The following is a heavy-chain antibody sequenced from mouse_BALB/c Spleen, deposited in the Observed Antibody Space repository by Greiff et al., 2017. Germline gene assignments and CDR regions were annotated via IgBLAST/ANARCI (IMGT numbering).Heavy chain of an antibody. J-gene: IGHJ4*01. CDR3: ARNTTATPYAMDY. V-gene: IGHV14-3*02. CDR1: GFNIKDTY. D-gene: IGHD1-2*01. Sequence: VQLQQSGAELVKPGASVKLSCTASGFNIKDTYMHWVKQRPEQGLEWIGRIDPANGNTKYDPKFQGKATITADTSSNTAYLQLSSLTSEDTAVYYCARNTTATPYAMDYWGQGTSVTVSS. CDR2: IDPANGNT.